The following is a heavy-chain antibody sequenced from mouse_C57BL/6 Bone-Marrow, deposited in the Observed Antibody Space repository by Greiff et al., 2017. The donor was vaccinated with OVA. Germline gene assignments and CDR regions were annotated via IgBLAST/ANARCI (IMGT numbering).Heavy chain of an antibody. CDR2: ISDGGSYT. D-gene: IGHD2-4*01. CDR3: ARERGLYDYRSLAY. CDR1: GFTFSSYA. V-gene: IGHV5-4*01. Sequence: DVKLVESGGGLVKPGGSLKLSCAASGFTFSSYAMSWVRQTPEKRLEWVATISDGGSYTYYPDNVKGRFTISRDNAKNNLYLQMSHLKSEDTAMYYCARERGLYDYRSLAYWGQGTLVTVSA. J-gene: IGHJ3*01.